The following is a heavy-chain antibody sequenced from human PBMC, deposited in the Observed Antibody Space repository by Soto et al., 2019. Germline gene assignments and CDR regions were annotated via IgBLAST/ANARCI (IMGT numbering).Heavy chain of an antibody. CDR3: ARLGYCSSTSCYPLSYYDFWSGYSPSVYWYFDL. J-gene: IGHJ2*01. CDR2: IYYSGST. D-gene: IGHD2-2*01. V-gene: IGHV4-39*01. Sequence: SETLSLTCTVSGGSISSSSYYWGWIRQPPGKGLEWIGSIYYSGSTYYNPSLKSRVTISVDTSKNQFSLKLSSVTAADTAVYYCARLGYCSSTSCYPLSYYDFWSGYSPSVYWYFDLWGRGTLVTVSS. CDR1: GGSISSSSYY.